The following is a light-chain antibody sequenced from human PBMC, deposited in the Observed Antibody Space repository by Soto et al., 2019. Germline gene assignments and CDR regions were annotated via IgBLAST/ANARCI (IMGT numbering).Light chain of an antibody. J-gene: IGKJ4*01. CDR1: QSISNY. CDR3: EQSYSLSPVA. V-gene: IGKV1-39*01. Sequence: DIQMTQSPSSLSASVGDRVIITCRTSQSISNYLNWYQHKPGKAPKVLISAAFNLQSGVPSRFSGSGSGTVFTLTISSLQPEDFATYFCEQSYSLSPVAFSGGTKVEIK. CDR2: AAF.